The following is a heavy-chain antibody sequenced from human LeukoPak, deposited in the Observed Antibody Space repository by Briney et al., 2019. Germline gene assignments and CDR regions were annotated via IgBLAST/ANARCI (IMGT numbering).Heavy chain of an antibody. CDR3: TVDRRYCSGGSCYDHYFDY. D-gene: IGHD2-15*01. CDR2: INPNSGGT. J-gene: IGHJ4*02. CDR1: GYTFTDYY. V-gene: IGHV1-2*02. Sequence: ASVKVSCKASGYTFTDYYIHWVRQAPGQGLEWMGWINPNSGGTNHAQKFQGRVTMTRDTSISTAYMELSRLRSDDTAVYYCTVDRRYCSGGSCYDHYFDYWGQGTLATVSS.